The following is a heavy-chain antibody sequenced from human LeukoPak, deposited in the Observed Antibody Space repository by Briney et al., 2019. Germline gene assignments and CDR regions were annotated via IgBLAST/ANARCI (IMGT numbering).Heavy chain of an antibody. V-gene: IGHV3-23*01. CDR2: ISASGGST. CDR3: AKRLPGPFDY. D-gene: IGHD1-1*01. CDR1: GFTFSSYT. Sequence: GGSLRLSCAASGFTFSSYTMSWVRQAPGKGLEWVSTISASGGSTYYADSAKGRFTISRDNSKNTLYLQMNSLRAEDTAVYYCAKRLPGPFDYWGQGALVTVSS. J-gene: IGHJ4*02.